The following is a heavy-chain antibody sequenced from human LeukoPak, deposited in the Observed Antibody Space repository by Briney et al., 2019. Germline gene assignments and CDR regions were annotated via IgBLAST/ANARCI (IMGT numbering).Heavy chain of an antibody. CDR1: GFSLSPSRVG. V-gene: IGHV2-5*02. J-gene: IGHJ4*02. Sequence: ESGPTLVNPTQTLTLTCTFSGFSLSPSRVGVGWIRHPPGKALEWLALIYWDDDKRYSPSLKSRLTITKDTSKNQVVLTMTNMDPVDTATYYCAHTDFWGSGGGSSWSDHFDYWGQGTLVTVSS. D-gene: IGHD6-13*01. CDR3: AHTDFWGSGGGSSWSDHFDY. CDR2: IYWDDDK.